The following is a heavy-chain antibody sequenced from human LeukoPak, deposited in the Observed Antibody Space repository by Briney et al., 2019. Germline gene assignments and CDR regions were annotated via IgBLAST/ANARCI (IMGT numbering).Heavy chain of an antibody. D-gene: IGHD2-15*01. CDR3: AREGRGSTPGY. V-gene: IGHV4-4*07. J-gene: IGHJ4*02. Sequence: SDTLSLTCTVSGGSIRSFYWSWVRQPAGKGLEWIGRISSSGSTDYNPSLKSRVTMSVDTSKNQFSLRLISVTAADTAVYYCAREGRGSTPGYWGQGTLVTVSS. CDR1: GGSIRSFY. CDR2: ISSSGST.